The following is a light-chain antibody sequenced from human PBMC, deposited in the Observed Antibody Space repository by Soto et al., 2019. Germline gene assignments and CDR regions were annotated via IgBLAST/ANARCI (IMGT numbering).Light chain of an antibody. V-gene: IGLV1-44*01. CDR3: AAWDDSLNAHYV. J-gene: IGLJ1*01. CDR1: SSNIGSNT. CDR2: SNN. Sequence: QSVLTQPPSASGTPGQRVTISCSGSSSNIGSNTVNWYQQLPGTAPELLIYSNNQRPSGVPDRFSGSKSGTSASLAISGLQSEDEADYYCAAWDDSLNAHYVFGTGTRSPS.